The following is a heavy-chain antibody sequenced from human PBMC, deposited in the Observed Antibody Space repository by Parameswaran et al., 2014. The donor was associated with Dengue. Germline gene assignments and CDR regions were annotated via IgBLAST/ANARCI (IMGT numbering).Heavy chain of an antibody. J-gene: IGHJ4*02. Sequence: VRQMPGKGLEWMGRIDPSDSYTNYSPSFQGHVTISADKSISTAYLQWSSLKASDTAMYYCARRGATAMGKAVHDYWGQGTLVTVSS. CDR3: ARRGATAMGKAVHDY. D-gene: IGHD5-18*01. CDR2: IDPSDSYT. V-gene: IGHV5-10-1*01.